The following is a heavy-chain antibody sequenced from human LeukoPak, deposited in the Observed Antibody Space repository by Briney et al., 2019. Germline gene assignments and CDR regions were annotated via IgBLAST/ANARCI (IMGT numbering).Heavy chain of an antibody. Sequence: GGSLRLSCGASGFTFTNSWMAWVRQAPGKGLEWVATIRPDGSQIYYVDSVKGRFTISRDNAKNSLYLQMNSLRAEDTAVYYCARDGGGGYYYDSSGYSYWGQGTLVTVSS. D-gene: IGHD3-22*01. J-gene: IGHJ4*02. CDR3: ARDGGGGYYYDSSGYSY. CDR2: IRPDGSQI. CDR1: GFTFTNSW. V-gene: IGHV3-7*01.